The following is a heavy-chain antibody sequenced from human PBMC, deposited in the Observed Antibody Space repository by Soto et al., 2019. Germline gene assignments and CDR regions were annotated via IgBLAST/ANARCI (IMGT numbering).Heavy chain of an antibody. CDR2: ISYDGSNK. CDR3: ARDLDCSGGSCYLGYYYGMDV. Sequence: PGGSLRLSCAASGFTFSSYSIHWVRQAPGKGLERGAVISYDGSNKYYADSVKGRFTISRDNSKNTLYLQMNSLRAEDTAVYYCARDLDCSGGSCYLGYYYGMDVWGQGTTVTVSS. V-gene: IGHV3-30-3*01. CDR1: GFTFSSYS. D-gene: IGHD2-15*01. J-gene: IGHJ6*02.